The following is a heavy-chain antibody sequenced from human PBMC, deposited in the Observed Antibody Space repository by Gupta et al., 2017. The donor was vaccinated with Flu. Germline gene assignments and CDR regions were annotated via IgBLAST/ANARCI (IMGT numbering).Heavy chain of an antibody. D-gene: IGHD3-22*01. Sequence: EVKKPGSSVKVSCKASGGTFNNYAFSWVRHAPGQGLEWMGGIIPIFGTANYAQKFRGRVTIAADKSTSTAYMELSSLRSDDTAVYYCARSPVTMLVLVAYFDYWGQGTLVTVSS. CDR1: GGTFNNYA. CDR3: ARSPVTMLVLVAYFDY. CDR2: IIPIFGTA. J-gene: IGHJ4*02. V-gene: IGHV1-69*06.